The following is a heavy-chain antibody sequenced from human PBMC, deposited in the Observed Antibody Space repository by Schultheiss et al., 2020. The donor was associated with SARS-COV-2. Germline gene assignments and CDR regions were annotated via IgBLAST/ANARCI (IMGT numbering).Heavy chain of an antibody. Sequence: GGSLRLSCAASGFRFNNYVIDWVRQAPGKGLEWVAVIWYDGSNKYYADSVKGRFTISRDNSKNTVYLQMNSLRGEDTAVYYCAKGDGYNSEVFDYWGQGTLVTVSS. V-gene: IGHV3-33*06. CDR3: AKGDGYNSEVFDY. CDR1: GFRFNNYV. J-gene: IGHJ4*02. D-gene: IGHD5-24*01. CDR2: IWYDGSNK.